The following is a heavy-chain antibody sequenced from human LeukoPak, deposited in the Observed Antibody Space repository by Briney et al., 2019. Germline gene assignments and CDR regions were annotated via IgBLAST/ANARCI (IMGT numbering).Heavy chain of an antibody. J-gene: IGHJ4*02. Sequence: SETLSLTCTVSGGSISSYYWSWIRQPPGKGLEWIGYIYYSGSTIYNPSLKSRVSISVDTSKNQFSLKLSSVTAADTAVYYCARGNLWSGSFPYWGQGTLVTVSS. CDR3: ARGNLWSGSFPY. CDR2: IYYSGST. D-gene: IGHD3-3*01. V-gene: IGHV4-59*12. CDR1: GGSISSYY.